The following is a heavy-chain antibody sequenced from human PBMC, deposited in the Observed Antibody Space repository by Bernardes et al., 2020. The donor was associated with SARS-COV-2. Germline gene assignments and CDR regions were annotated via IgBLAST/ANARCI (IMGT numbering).Heavy chain of an antibody. V-gene: IGHV1-8*01. CDR2: MNPNSGNT. J-gene: IGHJ4*01. Sequence: TGQGLEWMVWMNPNSGNTGYAQKFQGRVTMTRNTSISTAYMELSSLRAEDTAVYYCARGRRAARHFDSWGHGTLVTVSS. CDR3: ARGRRAARHFDS. D-gene: IGHD6-6*01.